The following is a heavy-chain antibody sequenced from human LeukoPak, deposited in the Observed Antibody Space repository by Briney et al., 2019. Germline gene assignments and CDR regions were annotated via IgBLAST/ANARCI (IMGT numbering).Heavy chain of an antibody. V-gene: IGHV4-59*12. CDR3: ARDLGFLGPFYYMDV. J-gene: IGHJ6*03. CDR2: VSHSDFNKSNGDIT. D-gene: IGHD3-3*01. Sequence: SETLSLTCTVSGGSISEDYWSWIRQPPGMGLEWIGYVSHSDFNKSNGDITNYNPSLESRITTSRDTSKNQFSLKLSSVTAADTAVYYCARDLGFLGPFYYMDVWGKGTTVTVSS. CDR1: GGSISEDY.